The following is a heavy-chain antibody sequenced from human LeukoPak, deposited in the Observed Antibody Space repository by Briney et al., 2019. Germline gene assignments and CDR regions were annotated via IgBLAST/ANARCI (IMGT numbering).Heavy chain of an antibody. CDR3: AREHSSGWDDY. CDR1: GFTFSSYG. Sequence: GGSLRLSCAASGFTFSSYGMHWVRQAPGNGLEWVAVIWYDGSNKYYADSVKGRFTISRDNSKNTLYLQMNSLRAEDTAVYYCAREHSSGWDDYWGQGTLVTVSS. CDR2: IWYDGSNK. D-gene: IGHD6-19*01. V-gene: IGHV3-33*01. J-gene: IGHJ4*02.